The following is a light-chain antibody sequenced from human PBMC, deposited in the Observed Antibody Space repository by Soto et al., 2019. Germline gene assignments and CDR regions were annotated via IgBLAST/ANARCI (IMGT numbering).Light chain of an antibody. J-gene: IGLJ2*01. CDR3: GTWDNSLSAKV. V-gene: IGLV1-51*01. CDR2: DND. CDR1: SSNIGNNF. Sequence: QSVLTQPPSVSAAPGQKVTISCSGSSSNIGNNFVSWYQQHPGTAPKLLIYDNDKRPSGIPDRFSGSKSGTSATLGITGLQTGDEADYYCGTWDNSLSAKVFGGGTKLTVL.